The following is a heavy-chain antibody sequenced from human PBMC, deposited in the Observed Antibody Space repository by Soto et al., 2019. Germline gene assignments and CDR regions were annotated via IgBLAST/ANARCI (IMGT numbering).Heavy chain of an antibody. J-gene: IGHJ6*02. CDR2: ISSNGGST. CDR1: GFTFSSYA. CDR3: VKGADTAMAPYYYYGMDV. D-gene: IGHD5-18*01. V-gene: IGHV3-64D*06. Sequence: GGSLRLSCSASGFTFSSYAMHWVRQAPGKGLEYVSAISSNGGSTYYADSVKGRFTISRDNSKNTLYLQMSSLRAEDTAVYYCVKGADTAMAPYYYYGMDVWGQGTTVTVSS.